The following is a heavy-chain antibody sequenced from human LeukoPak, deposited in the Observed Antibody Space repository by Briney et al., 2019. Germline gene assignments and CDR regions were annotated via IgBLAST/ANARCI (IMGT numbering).Heavy chain of an antibody. CDR2: IYYSGST. CDR1: GGSISSSSYY. J-gene: IGHJ4*02. V-gene: IGHV4-39*01. D-gene: IGHD5-24*01. CDR3: ARHPADGYNYPPDY. Sequence: SETLSLTCTVSGGSISSSSYYWGWIRQPPGKGLEWIGSIYYSGSTYYNPSLKSRVTISVDTSKNQFSLKPSSVTAADTAVYYCARHPADGYNYPPDYWGQGTLVTVSS.